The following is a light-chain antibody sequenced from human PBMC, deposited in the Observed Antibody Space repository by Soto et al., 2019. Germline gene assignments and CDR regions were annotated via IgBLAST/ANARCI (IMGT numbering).Light chain of an antibody. CDR3: QQSYSTPRT. CDR1: QRISTH. J-gene: IGKJ1*01. CDR2: AAS. Sequence: VHMTQSPSSLSASVGARVTITCRTSQRISTHLNWYQQRQGKAPNLLIYAASSLHSGVPSRFSGSGYGTDFNLTISSLQTEDFATYYCQQSYSTPRTFGQGTTVDIK. V-gene: IGKV1-39*01.